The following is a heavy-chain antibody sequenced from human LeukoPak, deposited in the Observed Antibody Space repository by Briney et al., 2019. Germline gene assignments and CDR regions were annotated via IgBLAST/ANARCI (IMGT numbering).Heavy chain of an antibody. CDR3: AADYGDYLSPSY. D-gene: IGHD4-17*01. CDR2: TSYDGTNK. Sequence: GGSLRLSCAASGFNFRDSAMHWVRQPPGKGREGVAVTSYDGTNKYYADSVKGRFTISRDNSKNTLYLQMNSLTLEDTAVYYCAADYGDYLSPSYWGQGTLVTVSS. V-gene: IGHV3-30*04. J-gene: IGHJ4*02. CDR1: GFNFRDSA.